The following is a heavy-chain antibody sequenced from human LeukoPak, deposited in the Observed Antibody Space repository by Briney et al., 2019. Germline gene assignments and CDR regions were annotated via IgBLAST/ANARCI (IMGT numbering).Heavy chain of an antibody. CDR3: AKYTSGTSYRGLDQ. CDR1: GFIFSSHA. D-gene: IGHD3-10*01. CDR2: IIGSAVNT. J-gene: IGHJ4*02. Sequence: GGSLRLSCAASGFIFSSHAMNWVRQTPGKGLEWVSTIIGSAVNTYYADSVKGRFTISRDDSKNTVYLQMNSLRAEDTAVYSCAKYTSGTSYRGLDQWGQGTLVTVSS. V-gene: IGHV3-23*01.